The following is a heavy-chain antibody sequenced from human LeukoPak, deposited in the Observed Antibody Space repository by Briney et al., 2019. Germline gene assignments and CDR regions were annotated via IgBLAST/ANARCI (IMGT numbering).Heavy chain of an antibody. CDR1: GYTFTGYY. V-gene: IGHV1-2*02. D-gene: IGHD1-26*01. CDR2: INPNSGGT. Sequence: ASVKVSCKASGYTFTGYYMHWVRQAPGQGLEWMGWINPNSGGTNYAQKFQGRVTMTRDTSISTAYMELSRLRSDDTAVYYCARSPVGATEEDAFDIWGQGTMVTVSS. CDR3: ARSPVGATEEDAFDI. J-gene: IGHJ3*02.